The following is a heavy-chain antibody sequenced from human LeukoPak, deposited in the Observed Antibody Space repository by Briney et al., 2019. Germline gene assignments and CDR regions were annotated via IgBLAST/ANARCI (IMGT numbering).Heavy chain of an antibody. CDR3: ARALSENYYGAGIGY. J-gene: IGHJ4*02. CDR2: IYASGST. CDR1: GGSISSGGFS. Sequence: KPSETLSLTCSVSGGSISSGGFSWSWIRQPAGKGLEWIGHIYASGSTNYNPSLKSRVTISVDTSKNQLSLKVSSVTAADTAAYYCARALSENYYGAGIGYWGQGTLVTVSS. D-gene: IGHD3-10*01. V-gene: IGHV4-61*09.